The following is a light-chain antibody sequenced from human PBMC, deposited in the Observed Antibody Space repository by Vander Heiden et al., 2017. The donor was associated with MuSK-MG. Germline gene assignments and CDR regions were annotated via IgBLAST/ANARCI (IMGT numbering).Light chain of an antibody. Sequence: HSVLPPPPSVSAPPGQEVTIPCSGSSSNMGSSYVSWYQHPPGTAPKLLIYENNKRPSGIPDRFSGSKSGTSATLGISGLQTGDEADYYCGTWDSRLSAVVFGGGTELTVL. CDR2: ENN. CDR3: GTWDSRLSAVV. CDR1: SSNMGSSY. J-gene: IGLJ2*01. V-gene: IGLV1-51*02.